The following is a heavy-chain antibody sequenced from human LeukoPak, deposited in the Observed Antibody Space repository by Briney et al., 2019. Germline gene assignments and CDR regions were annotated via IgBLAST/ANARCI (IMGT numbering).Heavy chain of an antibody. V-gene: IGHV3-23*01. CDR2: ISYSGGST. J-gene: IGHJ4*02. Sequence: GGSLRLSCAASEFTFSSYAMSWVRQAPGKGLEWVSGISYSGGSTYYADSVKGRFTISRDNSKNTLFLQMNSLRAEDTAVYYCAKDSAKKYDDYWGQGTLVTVSS. CDR1: EFTFSSYA. CDR3: AKDSAKKYDDY. D-gene: IGHD2/OR15-2a*01.